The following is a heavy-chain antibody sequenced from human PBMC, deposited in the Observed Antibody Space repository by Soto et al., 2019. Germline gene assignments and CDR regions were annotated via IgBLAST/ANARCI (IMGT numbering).Heavy chain of an antibody. J-gene: IGHJ4*02. Sequence: PGGSLRLSCAASEFTVSSNYMSWVRQAPGKGLEWVSVIYSGGNTYYADSVKGRFIISRDNSKSTLYLQMNFLRAEDTAVYYCAHTLPPYYHILTGSYIFDYWGQGTLVTVSS. V-gene: IGHV3-66*01. CDR3: AHTLPPYYHILTGSYIFDY. CDR1: EFTVSSNY. CDR2: IYSGGNT. D-gene: IGHD3-9*01.